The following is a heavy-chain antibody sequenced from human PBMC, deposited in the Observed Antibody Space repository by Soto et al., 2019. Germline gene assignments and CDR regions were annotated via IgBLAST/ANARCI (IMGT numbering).Heavy chain of an antibody. V-gene: IGHV3-21*06. CDR2: ISSGGNTK. CDR3: ARVAY. CDR1: GFTFSRYS. Sequence: EVQLVESGGGLVKPGGSLRLSCVASGFTFSRYSINWLRQAPGKGLEWVSCISSGGNTKSYANSVKGRFTISRDNAKNSLYLEMNSLRPEDTAVYYCARVAYWGQGTLATVSS. J-gene: IGHJ4*02.